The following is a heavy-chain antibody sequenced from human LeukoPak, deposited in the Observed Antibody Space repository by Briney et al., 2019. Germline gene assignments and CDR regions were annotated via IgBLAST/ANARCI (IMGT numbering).Heavy chain of an antibody. CDR3: ARASRQQLVKSPFDY. CDR2: IIPIFGTA. J-gene: IGHJ4*02. V-gene: IGHV1-69*13. D-gene: IGHD6-13*01. CDR1: GGTFSSYA. Sequence: SVKVSCKASGGTFSSYAISWVRQAPGQGLEWMGGIIPIFGTANCAQKFQGRVTITADESTSTAYMELSSLRSEDTAVYYCARASRQQLVKSPFDYWGQGTLVTVSS.